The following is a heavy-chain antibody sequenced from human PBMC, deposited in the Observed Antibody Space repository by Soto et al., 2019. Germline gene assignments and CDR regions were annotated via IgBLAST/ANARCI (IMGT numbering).Heavy chain of an antibody. J-gene: IGHJ6*02. CDR3: AMVSPDYYGMDV. V-gene: IGHV3-7*03. Sequence: LRLSCAASGFTFRTYWMSWVRQAPGKGLEWVANIKQDGSEKYYVDSVKGRFTISRDNAKNSLYLQMNSLRAEDTAVYYCAMVSPDYYGMDVWGQGTTVTVSS. D-gene: IGHD2-8*01. CDR2: IKQDGSEK. CDR1: GFTFRTYW.